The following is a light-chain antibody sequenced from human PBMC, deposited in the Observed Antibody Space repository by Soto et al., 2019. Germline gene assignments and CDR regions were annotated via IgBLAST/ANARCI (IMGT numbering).Light chain of an antibody. Sequence: EIVLTQSPATLSLSPGERATLSCRASQSVSNFLAWYQQKPGQAPRLLIYNASNRATGIPARFSGSGSGTDFTLTISSLEPEDFAVYYCQERSDWYSFGQGTKLEIK. V-gene: IGKV3-11*01. J-gene: IGKJ2*01. CDR3: QERSDWYS. CDR1: QSVSNF. CDR2: NAS.